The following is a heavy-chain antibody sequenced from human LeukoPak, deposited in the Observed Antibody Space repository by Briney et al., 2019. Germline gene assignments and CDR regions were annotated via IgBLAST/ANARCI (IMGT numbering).Heavy chain of an antibody. J-gene: IGHJ4*02. D-gene: IGHD6-6*01. V-gene: IGHV1-2*02. CDR1: GYTFTGYY. CDR3: ARAHIAARLPFDY. CDR2: INPNSGGT. Sequence: ASVKVSCKASGYTFTGYYMHWVRQAPGQGLEWMGWINPNSGGTNYAQKFQGRVTMTRDTSISTAYMELSRLRSDDTAVYYCARAHIAARLPFDYWGQGTLVTVSS.